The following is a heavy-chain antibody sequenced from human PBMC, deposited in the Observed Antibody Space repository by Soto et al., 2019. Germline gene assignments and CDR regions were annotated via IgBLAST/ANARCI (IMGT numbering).Heavy chain of an antibody. J-gene: IGHJ4*02. CDR3: ARCSPEQLEFDY. Sequence: GGSLRLSCAASGLPFSDYDMSWISQAPGKGLEWVSYISSSGSTIYYADSVKGRFTISRDNAKNSLYLQMNSLRAEDTAVYYCARCSPEQLEFDYWGQGTLVTV. V-gene: IGHV3-11*01. CDR2: ISSSGSTI. CDR1: GLPFSDYD. D-gene: IGHD6-6*01.